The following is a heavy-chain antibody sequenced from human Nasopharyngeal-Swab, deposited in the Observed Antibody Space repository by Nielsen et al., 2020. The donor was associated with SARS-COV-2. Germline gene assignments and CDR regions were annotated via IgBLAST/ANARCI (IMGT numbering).Heavy chain of an antibody. D-gene: IGHD6-13*01. CDR1: GFTFSSYG. Sequence: GGSLRLSCAASGFTFSSYGMHWVRQAPGKGLEWVAVMSYDGSNKYYADSVKGRFTISRDNSNNTLYLQMSSLRPEDTAVYFCARARPRLSRSIAAAGLDTFDIWGQGTMVTVSS. CDR2: MSYDGSNK. V-gene: IGHV3-30*03. CDR3: ARARPRLSRSIAAAGLDTFDI. J-gene: IGHJ3*02.